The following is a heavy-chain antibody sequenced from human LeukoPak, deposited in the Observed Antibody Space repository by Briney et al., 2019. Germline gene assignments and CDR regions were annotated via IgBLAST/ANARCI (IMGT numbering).Heavy chain of an antibody. CDR2: YYYSGST. CDR3: ARDNSGLDY. V-gene: IGHV4-39*07. D-gene: IGHD5-12*01. Sequence: SETLSLTCTVSSGSISSSSYHWGWIRQPPGKGLEWIGSYYYSGSTYYNPSLKSRVTMSVDTSKNQFSLKLSSVTAADTAVYYCARDNSGLDYWGQGSLVTVSS. J-gene: IGHJ4*02. CDR1: SGSISSSSYH.